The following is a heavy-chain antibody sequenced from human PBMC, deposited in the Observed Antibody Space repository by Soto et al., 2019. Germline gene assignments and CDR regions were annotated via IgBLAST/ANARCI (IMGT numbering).Heavy chain of an antibody. Sequence: SETLSLTCTVSGGSISSYYWSWIRQPPGKGLEWIGYIYYSGSTNYNPSLKSRVTISVDTSKNQFSLKLSSVTAADTAVYYCARDLGYSYGGNWFDPWGQGTLVTVSS. V-gene: IGHV4-59*01. CDR3: ARDLGYSYGGNWFDP. J-gene: IGHJ5*02. D-gene: IGHD5-18*01. CDR1: GGSISSYY. CDR2: IYYSGST.